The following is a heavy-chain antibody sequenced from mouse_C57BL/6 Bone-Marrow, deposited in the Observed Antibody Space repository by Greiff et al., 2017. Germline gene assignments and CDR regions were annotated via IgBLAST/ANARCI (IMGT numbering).Heavy chain of an antibody. D-gene: IGHD1-1*02. CDR1: GFTFSDYG. CDR3: ARRWYFDD. Sequence: EVQLVESGGGLVKPGGSLKLSCAASGFTFSDYGMHWVRQAPEKGLEWVAYISSGSSTIYYADTVKGRFTISRDHAKITLYLQMTSLRSEDTAMYYCARRWYFDDWGQGTTLTVSS. CDR2: ISSGSSTI. J-gene: IGHJ2*01. V-gene: IGHV5-17*01.